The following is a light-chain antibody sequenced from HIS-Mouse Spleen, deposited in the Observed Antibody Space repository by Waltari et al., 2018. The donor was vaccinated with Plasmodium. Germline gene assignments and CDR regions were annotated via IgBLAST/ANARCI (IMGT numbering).Light chain of an antibody. V-gene: IGLV2-11*01. CDR1: SSDVGGYNY. J-gene: IGLJ1*01. CDR3: CSYAGSYTYV. CDR2: DVS. Sequence: QSALTQPRSVSGSPGQSVTISCTGTSSDVGGYNYVSWYQKHPGKAPKLMSYDVSKRPPGVPDRFSGSKSGNTASRTISGLQAEDEADYYCCSYAGSYTYVFGTGTKVTVL.